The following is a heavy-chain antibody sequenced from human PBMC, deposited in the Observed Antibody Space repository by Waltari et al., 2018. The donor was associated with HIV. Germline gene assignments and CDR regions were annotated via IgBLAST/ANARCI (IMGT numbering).Heavy chain of an antibody. V-gene: IGHV4-59*01. D-gene: IGHD3-22*01. CDR2: IYNSGST. CDR1: GGSISHYY. J-gene: IGHJ5*02. Sequence: QVQLQESGPGLVKPSETLSLTCTVSGGSISHYYWNWIRQSPGKGLEWIGHIYNSGSTNYNPSLKSRGSISVDTSKNQFFLNLKSVTAADTAVYYCAKDASGTYFNWFDPWGQGILVTVS. CDR3: AKDASGTYFNWFDP.